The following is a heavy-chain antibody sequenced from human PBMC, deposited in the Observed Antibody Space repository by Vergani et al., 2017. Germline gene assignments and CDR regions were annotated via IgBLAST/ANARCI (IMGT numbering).Heavy chain of an antibody. CDR3: ARDVRRDSSTSSYSAKRNAFDI. CDR2: IYTSGST. D-gene: IGHD2-2*01. V-gene: IGHV4-61*02. CDR1: GRSISSGSYY. Sequence: QVQLQESGPGLVKPSQTLSLTCTVSGRSISSGSYYWSWIRQPAGKGLEWIGRIYTSGSTNYNPSLKSRVTMSVDTSKNQFSLKLSSVTAADTAVYYCARDVRRDSSTSSYSAKRNAFDIWGQGTMVTVSS. J-gene: IGHJ3*02.